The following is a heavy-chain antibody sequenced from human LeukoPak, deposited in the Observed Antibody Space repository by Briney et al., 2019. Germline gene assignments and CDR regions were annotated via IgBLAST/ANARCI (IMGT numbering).Heavy chain of an antibody. V-gene: IGHV4-34*01. CDR2: INHSGST. CDR1: GGSFSGYY. Sequence: SETLSLTCAVYGGSFSGYYWSWIRQPPGKGLEWIGDINHSGSTNYNPSLKSRVTISVDTSKNQFSLKLSSVTAADTAVYYCVRVAYCTNGVCYDYFDYWGQGTLVTVSS. J-gene: IGHJ4*02. D-gene: IGHD2-8*01. CDR3: VRVAYCTNGVCYDYFDY.